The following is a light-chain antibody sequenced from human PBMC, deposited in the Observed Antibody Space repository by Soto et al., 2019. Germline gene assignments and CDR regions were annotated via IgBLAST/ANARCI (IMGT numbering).Light chain of an antibody. V-gene: IGLV1-40*01. CDR3: QSYDSTLSGYV. Sequence: QSVLTQPPSVSAAPGQKVTISCSGSSSNIGNNYVSWYQQLPGTAPKLLIYGNNNRPSGVPDRISGSKSDTSASLAITGLQAEDEADYYCQSYDSTLSGYVFGTGTKVTVL. CDR1: SSNIGNNY. CDR2: GNN. J-gene: IGLJ1*01.